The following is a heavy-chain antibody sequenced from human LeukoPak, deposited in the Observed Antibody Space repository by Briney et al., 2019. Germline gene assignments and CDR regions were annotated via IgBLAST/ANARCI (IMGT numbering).Heavy chain of an antibody. J-gene: IGHJ6*02. Sequence: GASVKVSCKASGYTFTSYDINWVRQATGQGLEWMGWMNPNSGNTGYAQKFQGRVTMTRNTPISTAYMELSSLRSEDTAVYYCARESPPYDYVWGSYRFSHYYYYGMDVWGQGTTVTVSS. CDR1: GYTFTSYD. CDR3: ARESPPYDYVWGSYRFSHYYYYGMDV. V-gene: IGHV1-8*01. D-gene: IGHD3-16*02. CDR2: MNPNSGNT.